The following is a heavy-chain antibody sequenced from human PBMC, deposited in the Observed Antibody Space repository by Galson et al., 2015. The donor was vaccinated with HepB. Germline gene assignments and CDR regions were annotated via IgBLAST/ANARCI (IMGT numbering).Heavy chain of an antibody. D-gene: IGHD6-13*01. CDR3: ARSFSGYSSSWYVY. V-gene: IGHV1-18*01. Sequence: SVKVSCKASGYTLTSYGISWVRQAPGQGLEWMGWISAYNGNTNYAQKLQGRVTMTTDTSTSTAYMELRSLRSDDTAVYYCARSFSGYSSSWYVYWGQGTLVTVSS. CDR2: ISAYNGNT. J-gene: IGHJ4*02. CDR1: GYTLTSYG.